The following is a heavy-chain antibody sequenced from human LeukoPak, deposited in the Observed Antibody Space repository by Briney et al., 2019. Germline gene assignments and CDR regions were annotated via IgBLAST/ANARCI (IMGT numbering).Heavy chain of an antibody. J-gene: IGHJ4*02. CDR1: GLTFTNTW. V-gene: IGHV3-15*04. Sequence: GGSLRLSCAASGLTFTNTWMSWFRQAPGKGLEWVGHIETNDGTTHYAAPVKGRFTISRDDSENTMYLQMNSLKIEDTAMYYCVGTFLGFWGQGTLVTVSS. CDR2: IETNDGTT. D-gene: IGHD2/OR15-2a*01. CDR3: VGTFLGF.